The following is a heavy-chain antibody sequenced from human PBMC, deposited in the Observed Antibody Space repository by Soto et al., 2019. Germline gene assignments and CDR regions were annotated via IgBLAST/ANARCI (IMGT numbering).Heavy chain of an antibody. D-gene: IGHD3-10*01. CDR1: GGTFSSYA. CDR2: IIPIFGTA. CDR3: AREGFTMVRGVNAYHYYYGMDV. J-gene: IGHJ6*02. Sequence: QVQLVQSGAEVKKPGSSVKVSCKASGGTFSSYAISWVRQAPGQGLEWMGGIIPIFGTANYAQKFQGRVTITADKSTSTAYMELSSLRSEDTAVYYCAREGFTMVRGVNAYHYYYGMDVWGQGTTVTVSS. V-gene: IGHV1-69*06.